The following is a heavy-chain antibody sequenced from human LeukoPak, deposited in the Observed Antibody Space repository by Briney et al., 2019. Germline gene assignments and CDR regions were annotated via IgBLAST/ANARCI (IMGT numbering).Heavy chain of an antibody. CDR3: ARVKVGITYWFDP. CDR1: GFTVIYNF. D-gene: IGHD1-26*01. J-gene: IGHJ5*02. V-gene: IGHV3-66*01. CDR2: IYSGGST. Sequence: GGSLRLSCAASGFTVIYNFMSWVRQAPGKGLEWVSVIYSGGSTYYADSVKGRFTISRDNSKNTVYLQMNSLRVDDTAVYYCARVKVGITYWFDPWGQGTLVTVS.